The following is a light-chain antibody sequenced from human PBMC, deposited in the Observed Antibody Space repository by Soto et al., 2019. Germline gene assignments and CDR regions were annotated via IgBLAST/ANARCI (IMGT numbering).Light chain of an antibody. CDR2: GAS. Sequence: ETVMTQSPATLSVSPGERATLSCRASQSVYSSLAWYQQKPGQAPRLLIYGASNRATGIPARFSGSVSGTDFTLTISSLEPEDFAVYYCQQRSNWPLTFGGGTKVDIK. CDR3: QQRSNWPLT. CDR1: QSVYSS. J-gene: IGKJ4*01. V-gene: IGKV3-11*01.